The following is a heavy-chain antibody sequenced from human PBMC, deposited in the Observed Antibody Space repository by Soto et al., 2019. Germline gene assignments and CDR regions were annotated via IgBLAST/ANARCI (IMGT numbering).Heavy chain of an antibody. CDR3: ASPPLKGDGYK. Sequence: GGSLRLSCAASGFTFSDYYMIWIRQAPGKGLEWVSYISSSGSTIYYADSVKGRFTISRDNDKSSLYLQMNSLRAEDTAVYYCASPPLKGDGYKWGQGTLVTVSS. CDR2: ISSSGSTI. J-gene: IGHJ4*02. D-gene: IGHD5-12*01. CDR1: GFTFSDYY. V-gene: IGHV3-11*01.